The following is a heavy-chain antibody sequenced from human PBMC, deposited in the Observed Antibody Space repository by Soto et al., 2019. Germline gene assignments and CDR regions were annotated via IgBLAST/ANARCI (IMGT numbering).Heavy chain of an antibody. D-gene: IGHD2-15*01. J-gene: IGHJ4*02. Sequence: VQLVESGGGLVQPGGSLRLSCAASGFTFSSYWMSWVRQAPGKGLEWVANIKQDGSEKYYVDSVKGRFTISRDNAKNSLYLQMNSLRAEDTAVYYCARGPKGWSAPYYFDYWGQGTLVTVSS. CDR1: GFTFSSYW. CDR2: IKQDGSEK. V-gene: IGHV3-7*03. CDR3: ARGPKGWSAPYYFDY.